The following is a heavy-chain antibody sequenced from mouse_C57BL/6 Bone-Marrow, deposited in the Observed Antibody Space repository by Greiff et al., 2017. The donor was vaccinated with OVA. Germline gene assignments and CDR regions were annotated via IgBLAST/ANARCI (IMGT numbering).Heavy chain of an antibody. J-gene: IGHJ2*01. D-gene: IGHD2-1*01. CDR2: ISSGGDYI. CDR3: TRVGGGNYLFFDY. CDR1: GFTFSSYA. V-gene: IGHV5-9-1*02. Sequence: EVKVVESGEGLVKPGGSLKLSCAASGFTFSSYAMSWVRQTPEKRLEWVAYISSGGDYIYYADTVKGRFTISRDNARNTLYLQMSSLKSEDTAMYYCTRVGGGNYLFFDYWGQGTTLTVSS.